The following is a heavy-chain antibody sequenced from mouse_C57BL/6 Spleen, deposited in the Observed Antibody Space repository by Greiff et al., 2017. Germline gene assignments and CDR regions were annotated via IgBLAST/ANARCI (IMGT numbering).Heavy chain of an antibody. CDR3: AGGRGDGNYGFAY. D-gene: IGHD2-1*01. V-gene: IGHV5-16*01. CDR2: INYDGSST. CDR1: GFTFSDYY. Sequence: EVQRVESEGGLVQPGSSMKLSCTASGFTFSDYYMAWVRQVPEKGLEWVANINYDGSSTYYLDSLKSRFIISGDNAKNILYLQMRSRKSEDTATYYYAGGRGDGNYGFAYWGQGTLVTVSA. J-gene: IGHJ3*01.